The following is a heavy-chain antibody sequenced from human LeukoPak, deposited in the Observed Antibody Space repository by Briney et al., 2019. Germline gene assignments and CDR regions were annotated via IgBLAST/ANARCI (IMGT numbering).Heavy chain of an antibody. J-gene: IGHJ4*02. Sequence: SQTLSLTCTVSGGSISSGGYYWSWIRQPPGKGLEWIGYIYHSGSTYYNPSLKSRVTISVDRSKNQFSLKLSSVTAADTAVYYCARLGLSGGPTSSDYWGQGTLVTVSS. V-gene: IGHV4-30-2*01. CDR1: GGSISSGGYY. CDR3: ARLGLSGGPTSSDY. D-gene: IGHD3-16*01. CDR2: IYHSGST.